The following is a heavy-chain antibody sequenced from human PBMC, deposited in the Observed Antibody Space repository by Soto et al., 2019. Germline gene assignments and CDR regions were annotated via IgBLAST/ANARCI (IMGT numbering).Heavy chain of an antibody. CDR1: GFTFSDHD. Sequence: GGSLRLSCAASGFTFSDHDMDWVRQASGKGLEWVGRIRNKAHSYTAEYAASVKGRFTISRDDSKNSLYLQMNSLKTEDTALYYCVRAGTGYQLDYWGQGT. V-gene: IGHV3-72*01. CDR2: IRNKAHSYTA. J-gene: IGHJ4*02. CDR3: VRAGTGYQLDY. D-gene: IGHD3-9*01.